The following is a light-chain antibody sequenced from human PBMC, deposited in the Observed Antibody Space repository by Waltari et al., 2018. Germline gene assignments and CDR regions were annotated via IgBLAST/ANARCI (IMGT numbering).Light chain of an antibody. CDR1: ESHVHTDGNTY. Sequence: DVVVTQSPLSLPVTIGQPASISCRSRESHVHTDGNTYLHWFQQRPGQSPRRLIYMVSERDSGVPDRFSGSGSGTDFTLKISRVEAEDVGSDYCMQSTHWPPWTFGQGTKVEIK. CDR2: MVS. CDR3: MQSTHWPPWT. J-gene: IGKJ1*01. V-gene: IGKV2-30*02.